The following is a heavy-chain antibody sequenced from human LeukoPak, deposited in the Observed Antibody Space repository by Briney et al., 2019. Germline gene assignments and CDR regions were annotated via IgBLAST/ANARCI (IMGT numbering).Heavy chain of an antibody. V-gene: IGHV3-74*01. CDR3: ARADDGANSWVNY. Sequence: PGGSLRLSCAASGFTFSSYWMHWVRQAPGKRRVWISRINSDGSGTSYADSVKGRFTISRDNAKNTLYLQMNSLRAEDTAVYHCARADDGANSWVNYWGQGTLVTVSS. CDR2: INSDGSGT. CDR1: GFTFSSYW. J-gene: IGHJ4*02. D-gene: IGHD4-23*01.